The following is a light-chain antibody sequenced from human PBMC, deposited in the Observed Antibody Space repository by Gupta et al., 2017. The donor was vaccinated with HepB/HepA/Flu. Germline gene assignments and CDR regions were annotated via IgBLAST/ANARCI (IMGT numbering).Light chain of an antibody. CDR2: DVT. J-gene: IGLJ2*01. V-gene: IGLV2-14*01. CDR3: SSYTSSSTFVV. Sequence: QSALTQPASVSGSPGQSISISCTGTSSDVGGSNFVSWYQQHPGKAPKLMIYDVTNRPSGVSNCFSASKSGNTASLTISGLQAEDEADYYCSSYTSSSTFVVFGGGTKVTVL. CDR1: SSDVGGSNF.